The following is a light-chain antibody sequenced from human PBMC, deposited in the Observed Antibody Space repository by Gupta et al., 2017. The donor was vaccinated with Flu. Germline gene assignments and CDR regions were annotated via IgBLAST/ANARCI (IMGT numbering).Light chain of an antibody. V-gene: IGLV3-21*02. Sequence: SVLTQPPSVSVAPGQTARISCGGHNIGSNSVHWYQQKPGQAPVLVIYEDSERPTGIPERFSGSNTGNTATLTISRVEAGDEAVYWCQVWQSGYDDPVVFGGGTRLTVL. CDR1: NIGSNS. J-gene: IGLJ2*01. CDR2: EDS. CDR3: QVWQSGYDDPVV.